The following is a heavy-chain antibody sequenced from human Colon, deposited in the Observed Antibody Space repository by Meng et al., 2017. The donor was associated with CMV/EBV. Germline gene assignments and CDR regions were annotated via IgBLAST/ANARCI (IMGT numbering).Heavy chain of an antibody. Sequence: GSLRLSCSVSSGSINNYYWTWIRHTPGKGLEWIGYLYFSGRTKYNPSLKSRVTISADTSKRQLSLTLSSVTSADTAVYYCAGADYSTSDGGRPYYYNGMDVWGPGTTVTVSS. V-gene: IGHV4-59*12. D-gene: IGHD4-11*01. CDR2: LYFSGRT. CDR1: SGSINNYY. J-gene: IGHJ6*02. CDR3: AGADYSTSDGGRPYYYNGMDV.